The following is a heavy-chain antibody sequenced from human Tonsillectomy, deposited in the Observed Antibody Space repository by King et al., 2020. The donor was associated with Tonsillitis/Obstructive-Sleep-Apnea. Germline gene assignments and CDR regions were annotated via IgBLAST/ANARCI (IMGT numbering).Heavy chain of an antibody. V-gene: IGHV3-30*01. D-gene: IGHD3-10*01. CDR3: ASMVQGVIH. CDR1: GFTFSSYA. J-gene: IGHJ4*02. CDR2: ISYDGSNK. Sequence: VQLVESGGGVVQPGRSLRLSCAASGFTFSSYAMHWVRQAPGKGLEWVALISYDGSNKYYADSVKGRFTISRDNSKNTLYLQMNSLRAEDTAVYYCASMVQGVIHWGQGTLVTVSS.